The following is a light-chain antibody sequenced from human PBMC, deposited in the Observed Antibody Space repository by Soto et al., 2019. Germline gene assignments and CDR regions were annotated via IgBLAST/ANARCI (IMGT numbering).Light chain of an antibody. CDR2: GAS. Sequence: EIVLTQSPGTLSLSPGARATLSCRASQSVSRNFLVWYQQKPGQAPRLLIYGASSRATGIPDRFSGSGSGTDFTLSISRLEPEGFAVYYCQQYGSSPWTFGQGTKVDIK. CDR3: QQYGSSPWT. V-gene: IGKV3-20*01. CDR1: QSVSRNF. J-gene: IGKJ1*01.